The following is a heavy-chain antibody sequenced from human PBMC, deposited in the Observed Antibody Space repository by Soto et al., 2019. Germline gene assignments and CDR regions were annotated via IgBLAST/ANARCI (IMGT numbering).Heavy chain of an antibody. Sequence: EVQLVESGGGLVQPGGSLRLSCAASGFTFSSYEMNWVRQAPGKGLEWVSYISSSGSTIYYADSVKGRFTISRDNAKNSLYLQMNSLRAEDTAVYYCARTKPNSSSWPTFDLWGRGTLVTVSS. V-gene: IGHV3-48*03. CDR2: ISSSGSTI. J-gene: IGHJ2*01. CDR1: GFTFSSYE. CDR3: ARTKPNSSSWPTFDL. D-gene: IGHD6-13*01.